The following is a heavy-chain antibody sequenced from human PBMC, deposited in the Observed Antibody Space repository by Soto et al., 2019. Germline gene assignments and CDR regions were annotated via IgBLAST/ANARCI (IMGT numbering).Heavy chain of an antibody. CDR2: INSDGSST. D-gene: IGHD3-10*01. Sequence: GSLRLSCAASGFTFSSYWMHWVRQAPGKGLVWVSRINSDGSSTSYADSVKGRFTISRDNAKNTLYLQMNSLRAGDTAVYYCARVGSALEYYYYGMDVWGQGTTVTVFS. CDR3: ARVGSALEYYYYGMDV. V-gene: IGHV3-74*01. CDR1: GFTFSSYW. J-gene: IGHJ6*02.